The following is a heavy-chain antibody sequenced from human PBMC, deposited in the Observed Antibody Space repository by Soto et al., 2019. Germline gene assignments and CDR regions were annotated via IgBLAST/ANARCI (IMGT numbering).Heavy chain of an antibody. V-gene: IGHV4-34*01. CDR2: INHSGST. D-gene: IGHD3-10*01. J-gene: IGHJ5*02. Sequence: PSETLSLTCAVYGGSFSGYYLSWIRQPPGKGLEWIGEINHSGSTNYNPSLKSRVTISVDTSKNQFSLKLSSVTAADTAVYYCARGSLLLWFGELLYNWFDPWGQGTLVTAPQ. CDR1: GGSFSGYY. CDR3: ARGSLLLWFGELLYNWFDP.